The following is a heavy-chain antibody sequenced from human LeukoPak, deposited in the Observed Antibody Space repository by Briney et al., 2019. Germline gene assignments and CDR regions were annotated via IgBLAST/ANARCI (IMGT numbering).Heavy chain of an antibody. J-gene: IGHJ4*02. Sequence: PSETLSFTCAVSGGSISSGGYSWSWIRQPPGKGLEWIGYIYHSGSTYYNPSLKSRVTISVDRSKNQFSLKLSSVTAADTAVYYCAKDGGSSWPYFDYWGQGTLVTVSS. D-gene: IGHD6-13*01. CDR3: AKDGGSSWPYFDY. CDR1: GGSISSGGYS. V-gene: IGHV4-30-2*01. CDR2: IYHSGST.